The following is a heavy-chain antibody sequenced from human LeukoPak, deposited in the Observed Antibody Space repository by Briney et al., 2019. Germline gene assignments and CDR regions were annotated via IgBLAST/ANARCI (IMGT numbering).Heavy chain of an antibody. J-gene: IGHJ6*03. Sequence: GASVKVSCKASGYTFTGYYMHWVRQAPGQGLEWMGIINPSGGSTSYAQKFQGRVTMTRDTSTSTVYMELSSLRSDDTAVYYCARGVAGVYFYYYMDVWGKGTTVTVSS. D-gene: IGHD1-14*01. V-gene: IGHV1-46*01. CDR1: GYTFTGYY. CDR2: INPSGGST. CDR3: ARGVAGVYFYYYMDV.